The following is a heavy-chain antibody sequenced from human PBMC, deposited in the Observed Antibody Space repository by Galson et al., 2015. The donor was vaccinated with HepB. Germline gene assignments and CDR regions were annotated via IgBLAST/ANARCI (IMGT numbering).Heavy chain of an antibody. J-gene: IGHJ4*02. CDR1: GLNLTSHK. Sequence: SLRLSCAVSGLNLTSHKLSWVRQAPGKGLQWVSLISESGDSAHYADSVKGRFSISRDNSKNTLHLHMNSLRAGDTGVYYCAKFSVLRGLDFWGQGTLVTVSS. CDR3: AKFSVLRGLDF. D-gene: IGHD3-10*01. V-gene: IGHV3-23*01. CDR2: ISESGDSA.